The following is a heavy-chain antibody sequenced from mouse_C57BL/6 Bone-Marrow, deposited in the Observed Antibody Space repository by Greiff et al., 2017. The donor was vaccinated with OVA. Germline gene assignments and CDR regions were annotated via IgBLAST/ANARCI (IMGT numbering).Heavy chain of an antibody. J-gene: IGHJ3*01. Sequence: EVQVVESGGGLVQPKGSLKLSCAASGFTFNTYAMHWVRQAPEKGLEWVARIRSKSSNYATYYADSVKDRFTISRADSQSMLYLQMNNLKTEDTAMYYCVRPYYYGTLFAYWGQGTLVTVSA. D-gene: IGHD1-1*01. V-gene: IGHV10-3*01. CDR2: IRSKSSNYAT. CDR3: VRPYYYGTLFAY. CDR1: GFTFNTYA.